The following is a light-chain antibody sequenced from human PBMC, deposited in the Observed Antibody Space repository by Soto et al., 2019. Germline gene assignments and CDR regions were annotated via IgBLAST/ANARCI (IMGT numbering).Light chain of an antibody. V-gene: IGKV3-15*01. CDR1: QSVSSN. J-gene: IGKJ5*01. CDR3: QQYHNSPIT. Sequence: EIVMTQSPATLSVSPGERATLSCRASQSVSSNLAWHQQKPGQAPRILMYDASTRATGIPARFSGSGSGTEFTLTISSLQSEDFAVYYCQQYHNSPITFGQGTRLEIK. CDR2: DAS.